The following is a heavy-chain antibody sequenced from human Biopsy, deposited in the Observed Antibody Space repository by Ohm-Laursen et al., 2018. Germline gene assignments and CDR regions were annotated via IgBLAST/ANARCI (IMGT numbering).Heavy chain of an antibody. J-gene: IGHJ4*02. CDR3: ARVGVGAPSIDYFDS. CDR1: GCSIYNFF. V-gene: IGHV4-59*01. CDR2: IYYSGST. D-gene: IGHD1-26*01. Sequence: SETLSLTCTVSGCSIYNFFWSWIRQPPGKGLEWIGYIYYSGSTNYNPSLKSRVTISVDRSKNHFSLELSSVTAADTAVYYCARVGVGAPSIDYFDSWGQGALVTVSS.